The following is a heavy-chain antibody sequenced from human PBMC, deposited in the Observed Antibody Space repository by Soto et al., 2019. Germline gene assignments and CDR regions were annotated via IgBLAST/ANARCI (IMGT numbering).Heavy chain of an antibody. Sequence: QVQVVQSGAEVKKPGASAKVSCKASGYTFTTYYIHWVRQAPGQGLEWMGVINPSGGSINYAQKFQGRVTXTXDXXTSTVYMELSSLRSEDTAVYYCARDRGRGGSYYIYFYGMDVWGQGTTVTVSS. V-gene: IGHV1-46*01. CDR1: GYTFTTYY. J-gene: IGHJ6*02. CDR2: INPSGGSI. D-gene: IGHD1-26*01. CDR3: ARDRGRGGSYYIYFYGMDV.